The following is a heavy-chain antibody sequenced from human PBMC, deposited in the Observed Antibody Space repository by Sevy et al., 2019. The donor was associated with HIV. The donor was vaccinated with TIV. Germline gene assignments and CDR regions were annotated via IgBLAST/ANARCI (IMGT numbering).Heavy chain of an antibody. CDR2: IRRNSYEPYGGTT. CDR1: GFTFGDHA. CDR3: TRGLATADTPEYYFDY. V-gene: IGHV3-49*03. Sequence: GGSLRLSCTSSGFTFGDHAMSWFRQAPGKELEWVAFIRRNSYEPYGGTTEYAASVKGRFTISRDDSKSIAYLEMNSLKTEDTAVYYCTRGLATADTPEYYFDYWGQGTLVTVSS. J-gene: IGHJ4*02. D-gene: IGHD5-12*01.